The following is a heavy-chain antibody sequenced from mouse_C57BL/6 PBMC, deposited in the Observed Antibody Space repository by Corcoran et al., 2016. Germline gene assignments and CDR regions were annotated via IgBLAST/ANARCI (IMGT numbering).Heavy chain of an antibody. V-gene: IGHV1-9*01. CDR1: GYTFTGYW. D-gene: IGHD2-4*01. CDR2: ILPGSGST. CDR3: ARNDYPYYAIDY. Sequence: VQLQHSRAELKKPGSSVKLSCKATGYTFTGYWIEWVKQRPGHGLEWIGEILPGSGSTNYNEKFKGKATFTADTSSNTAYMQVSSLTTEDSAIYYCARNDYPYYAIDYWGQGTSVTVSS. J-gene: IGHJ4*01.